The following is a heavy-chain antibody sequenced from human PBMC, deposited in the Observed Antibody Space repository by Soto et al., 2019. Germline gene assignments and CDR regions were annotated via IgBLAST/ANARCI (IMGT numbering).Heavy chain of an antibody. CDR1: GYTFSRYG. J-gene: IGHJ6*02. CDR3: AKNGQPPYYYYGMDV. V-gene: IGHV1-18*01. CDR2: ISGCNGDT. Sequence: GASVKVSCKASGYTFSRYGIIWVRQAPGQGLEWMGWISGCNGDTKYAQKVQGRVTMTIDTSTYTAYMELRSLTSDDTAIYYCAKNGQPPYYYYGMDVWGQGTTVTVSS. D-gene: IGHD2-8*01.